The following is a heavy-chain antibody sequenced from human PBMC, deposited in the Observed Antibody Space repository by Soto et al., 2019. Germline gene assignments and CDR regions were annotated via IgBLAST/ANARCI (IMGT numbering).Heavy chain of an antibody. CDR2: IIPIFGTA. J-gene: IGHJ6*02. CDR3: AREYKSIFAIGVYYYYGMDV. D-gene: IGHD3-3*01. V-gene: IGHV1-69*13. Sequence: GASVKVSCKASGGTFSSYAISWVRQAPGQGLEWMGGIIPIFGTANYAQKFQGRVTITADESTSTAYMELSSLRSEDTAVYYCAREYKSIFAIGVYYYYGMDVWGQGTTVTVSS. CDR1: GGTFSSYA.